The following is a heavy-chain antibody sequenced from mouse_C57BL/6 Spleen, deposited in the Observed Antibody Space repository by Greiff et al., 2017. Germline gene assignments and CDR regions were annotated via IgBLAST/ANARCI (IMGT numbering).Heavy chain of an antibody. Sequence: QVQLQQSGAELARPGASVKMSCKASGYTFTSYTMHWVKQRPGPGLEWIGYINPSSGYTKYNQKFKDKATLTADKSSSTAYMQLSSLTAEDSAVYYCARSSNYYDYDAAYWAQGTLVTVSA. D-gene: IGHD2-4*01. CDR2: INPSSGYT. CDR3: ARSSNYYDYDAAY. J-gene: IGHJ3*01. V-gene: IGHV1-4*01. CDR1: GYTFTSYT.